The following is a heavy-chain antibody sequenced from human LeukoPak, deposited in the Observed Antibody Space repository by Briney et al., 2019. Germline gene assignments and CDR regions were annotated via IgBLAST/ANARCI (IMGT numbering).Heavy chain of an antibody. CDR1: GYTFTGYY. D-gene: IGHD3-22*01. Sequence: GASVKVSCKASGYTFTGYYMHWVRQAPGQGLEWMGWINPNSGGTNYAQKFQGRVTMTRDTSISTAYMELSRLRSDDTAVYYCASSIGIVVVITFLDDAFDIWGQGTMVTVSS. CDR3: ASSIGIVVVITFLDDAFDI. CDR2: INPNSGGT. V-gene: IGHV1-2*02. J-gene: IGHJ3*02.